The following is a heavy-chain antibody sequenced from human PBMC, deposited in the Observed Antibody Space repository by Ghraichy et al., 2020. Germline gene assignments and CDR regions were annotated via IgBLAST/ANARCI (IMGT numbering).Heavy chain of an antibody. Sequence: GESLNISCAASGFTFSSYGMHWVRQAPGKGLEWVAVIWYDGSNKYYADSVKGRFTISRDNSKNTLYLQMNSLRAEDTAVYYCASDRDQVRFLEWVTQYDYWGQGTLVTVSS. CDR1: GFTFSSYG. CDR3: ASDRDQVRFLEWVTQYDY. CDR2: IWYDGSNK. V-gene: IGHV3-33*01. D-gene: IGHD3-3*01. J-gene: IGHJ4*02.